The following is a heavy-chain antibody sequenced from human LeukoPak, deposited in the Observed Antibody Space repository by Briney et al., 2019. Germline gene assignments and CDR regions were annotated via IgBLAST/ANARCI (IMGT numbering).Heavy chain of an antibody. CDR2: IYYSGST. CDR1: GVSMSSGAFY. J-gene: IGHJ3*02. Sequence: PSETLSLTCTVSGVSMSSGAFYWSWIRRHPGKGLEWIGSIYYSGSTYYNPSLKSRVTISVDRSKNQFSLKLTSVTAADTAVYYCARAFPFDDYDDPDAFDIWGQGTMVTVSS. CDR3: ARAFPFDDYDDPDAFDI. V-gene: IGHV4-30-4*08. D-gene: IGHD4-17*01.